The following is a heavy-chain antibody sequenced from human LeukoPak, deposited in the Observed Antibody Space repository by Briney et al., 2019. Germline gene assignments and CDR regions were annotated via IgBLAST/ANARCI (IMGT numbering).Heavy chain of an antibody. CDR3: ARRRGGWLRLDDAFDI. CDR1: GGSISSGGYS. J-gene: IGHJ3*02. CDR2: IYYSGST. D-gene: IGHD5-12*01. Sequence: PSETLSLTCAVSGGSISSGGYSWSWIRQPPGKGLEWIGYIYYSGSTYYNPSLKSRVTISVDTSKNQFSLKLSSVTAADTAVYYCARRRGGWLRLDDAFDIWGQGTMVTVSS. V-gene: IGHV4-30-4*07.